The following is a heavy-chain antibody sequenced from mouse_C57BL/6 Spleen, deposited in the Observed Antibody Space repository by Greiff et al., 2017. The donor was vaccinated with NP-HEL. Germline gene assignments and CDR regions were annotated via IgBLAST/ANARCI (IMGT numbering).Heavy chain of an antibody. J-gene: IGHJ4*01. CDR3: APRRAMDY. Sequence: VQLQQPGAELVKPGASVTLSCTASGFNITDYYMHWVKQRTEQGLEWIGRIDPEDGETKYAPKFQGKATITADTSSNTAYLQLSSLTSEDTAVYYCAPRRAMDYWGQGTSVTVSS. CDR1: GFNITDYY. V-gene: IGHV14-2*01. CDR2: IDPEDGET. D-gene: IGHD3-1*01.